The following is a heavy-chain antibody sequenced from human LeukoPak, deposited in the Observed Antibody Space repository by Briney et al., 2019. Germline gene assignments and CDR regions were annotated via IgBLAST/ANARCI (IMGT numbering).Heavy chain of an antibody. CDR3: ASDSSSWPTYFDY. V-gene: IGHV7-4-1*02. D-gene: IGHD6-13*01. CDR2: INTNTGNP. CDR1: GYTFTSYA. Sequence: ASVKVSCKASGYTFTSYAMNWVRQAPGQGLGWMGWINTNTGNPTYAQGFTGRSVFSLDTSVSTAYLQISSLKAEDTAVYYCASDSSSWPTYFDYWGQGTLVTVSS. J-gene: IGHJ4*02.